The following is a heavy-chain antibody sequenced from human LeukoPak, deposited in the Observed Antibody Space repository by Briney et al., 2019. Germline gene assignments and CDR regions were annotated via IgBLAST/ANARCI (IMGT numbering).Heavy chain of an antibody. V-gene: IGHV3-74*01. CDR3: ARGQSGYSSSWHDY. D-gene: IGHD6-13*01. CDR2: INNDGSST. Sequence: GGSLRLSCTASGFTLSTTWMHWVRQVPGKGLLWVSRINNDGSSTYYADSVKGRFTISRDDAKNILYLQMNSLRAEDTAVYYCARGQSGYSSSWHDYWGQGTLVTVSS. CDR1: GFTLSTTW. J-gene: IGHJ4*02.